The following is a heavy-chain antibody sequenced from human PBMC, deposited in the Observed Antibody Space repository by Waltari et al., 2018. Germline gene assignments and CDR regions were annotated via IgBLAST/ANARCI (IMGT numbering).Heavy chain of an antibody. V-gene: IGHV1-18*01. CDR1: GYTFPSYG. D-gene: IGHD2-15*01. Sequence: QVQLVQSGAEVKKPGASVKVSCKASGYTFPSYGISWVRQAPGQGLEWMGWVSAYNGNTNYAQKLQGRVTMTTDTSTSTAYMELRSLRSDDTAVYYCARESGDGYCSGGSCYSAYWGQGTLVTVSS. CDR2: VSAYNGNT. J-gene: IGHJ4*02. CDR3: ARESGDGYCSGGSCYSAY.